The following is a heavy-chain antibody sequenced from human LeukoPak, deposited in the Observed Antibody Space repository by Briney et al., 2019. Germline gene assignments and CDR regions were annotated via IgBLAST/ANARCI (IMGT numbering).Heavy chain of an antibody. Sequence: SETLSLTCTVSGGSISSCYWSWIRQPPGKGLEWIGYIYYSGSTNYNPSLKSRVTISVDTSKNQFSLKLSSVTAADTAVYYCARDKDYYGSGFDPWGQGTLVTVSS. CDR1: GGSISSCY. CDR2: IYYSGST. CDR3: ARDKDYYGSGFDP. D-gene: IGHD3-10*01. J-gene: IGHJ5*02. V-gene: IGHV4-59*01.